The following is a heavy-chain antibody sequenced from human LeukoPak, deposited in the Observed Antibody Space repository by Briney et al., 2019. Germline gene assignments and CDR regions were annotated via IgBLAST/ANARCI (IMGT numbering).Heavy chain of an antibody. J-gene: IGHJ4*02. CDR1: GFTFSSYA. Sequence: GRSLRLSCAASGFTFSSYAMHWVRQAPGKGLEWVGRIKSKTDGGTTDYAAPVKGRFTISRDDSKNTLYLQMNSLKTEDTAVYYCTTELLWFGETRSPWGQGTLVTVSS. D-gene: IGHD3-10*01. V-gene: IGHV3-15*01. CDR3: TTELLWFGETRSP. CDR2: IKSKTDGGTT.